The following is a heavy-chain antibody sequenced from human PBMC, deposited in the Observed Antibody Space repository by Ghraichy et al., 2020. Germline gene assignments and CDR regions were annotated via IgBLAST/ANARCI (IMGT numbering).Heavy chain of an antibody. Sequence: GESLRLSCAASGFTFRSYAMSWVRQAPGKGLEWVSAISGSGGSTYYADSVKGRFTISRDNSKNTLYLQVNSLRAEDTAVCYCAKELAYCGGECYSAYFDYWGQGTLVTVSS. J-gene: IGHJ4*02. CDR1: GFTFRSYA. CDR2: ISGSGGST. CDR3: AKELAYCGGECYSAYFDY. V-gene: IGHV3-23*01. D-gene: IGHD2-21*01.